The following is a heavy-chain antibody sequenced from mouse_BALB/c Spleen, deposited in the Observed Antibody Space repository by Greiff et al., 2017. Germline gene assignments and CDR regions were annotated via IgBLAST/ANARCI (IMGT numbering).Heavy chain of an antibody. Sequence: EVQLQQSGAELVKPGASVKLSCTASGFNIKDPYLHWWKQRPEQGREWIGRIDPANGNTKFDPKFQGKATITADTSSNTAYLQLSSLTSEDTAVYYCARTTADYFDYWGQGTTLTVSS. V-gene: IGHV14-3*02. CDR1: GFNIKDPY. CDR2: IDPANGNT. D-gene: IGHD1-2*01. J-gene: IGHJ2*01. CDR3: ARTTADYFDY.